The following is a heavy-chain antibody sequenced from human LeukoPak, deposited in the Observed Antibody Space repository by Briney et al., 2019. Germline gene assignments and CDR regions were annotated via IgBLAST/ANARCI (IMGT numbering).Heavy chain of an antibody. CDR2: IIPIFGTA. V-gene: IGHV1-69*13. D-gene: IGHD3-22*01. CDR1: GGTFSSYA. CDR3: ARDRIYYDSSGPYHDAFDI. J-gene: IGHJ3*02. Sequence: SVKVSCKASGGTFSSYAISWVRQAPGQGLEWMGGIIPIFGTANYAQKFQGRVTITADESTSTAYMELSSLRSEGTAVYYCARDRIYYDSSGPYHDAFDIWGQGTMVTVSS.